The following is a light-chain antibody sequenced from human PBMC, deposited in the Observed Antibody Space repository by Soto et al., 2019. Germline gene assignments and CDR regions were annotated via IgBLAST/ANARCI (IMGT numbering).Light chain of an antibody. CDR2: GAS. J-gene: IGKJ1*01. V-gene: IGKV3-15*01. Sequence: EIVLTQSPVTLSLSPVERITLSCRASQSVSSYLAWYKQKPGQAPRLLIYGASTRATGVPARFSGSGSGTEFTLTISSLKSEDFEVYYCQQYNNWPPTFGQGTKVDIK. CDR1: QSVSSY. CDR3: QQYNNWPPT.